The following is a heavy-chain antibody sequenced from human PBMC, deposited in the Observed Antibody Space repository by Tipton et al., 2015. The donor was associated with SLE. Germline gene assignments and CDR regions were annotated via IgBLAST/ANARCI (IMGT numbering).Heavy chain of an antibody. Sequence: SLRLSCAASGFTFSSYEMNWVRQAPGKGLEWVSYISSSGYTIYYADSVKGRFTISRGSAKNSLYLQMNSLRAEDTALYYCAREGVSSPDYWGQGTLVTVSS. J-gene: IGHJ4*02. CDR1: GFTFSSYE. D-gene: IGHD6-13*01. V-gene: IGHV3-48*03. CDR2: ISSSGYTI. CDR3: AREGVSSPDY.